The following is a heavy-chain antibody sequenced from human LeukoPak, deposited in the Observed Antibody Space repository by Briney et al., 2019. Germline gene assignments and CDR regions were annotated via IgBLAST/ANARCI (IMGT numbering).Heavy chain of an antibody. V-gene: IGHV1-58*02. J-gene: IGHJ6*02. Sequence: GASVKVSCKASGSTFTSSAMQWVRQARGQRLEWIGWIVVGSGNTNYAQKFQERVTITRDMSTSTAYMELSSLRSEDTAVYYCAAVGRALYGMDVWGQGTTVTVSS. D-gene: IGHD2-15*01. CDR3: AAVGRALYGMDV. CDR2: IVVGSGNT. CDR1: GSTFTSSA.